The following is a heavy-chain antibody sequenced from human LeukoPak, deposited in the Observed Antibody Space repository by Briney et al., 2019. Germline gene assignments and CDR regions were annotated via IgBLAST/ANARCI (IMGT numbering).Heavy chain of an antibody. V-gene: IGHV3-48*02. J-gene: IGHJ4*02. CDR1: GFSFTDYP. D-gene: IGHD3-9*01. Sequence: GGSLRLSCATSGFSFTDYPMNWVRQAPGKGLEWISNIRTTAEGAKYAYYAYSVKGRVTISRDDGKNTLYLHMNSVRDDDTAVYYCATDQRYAFDYWGQGILVTVSS. CDR2: IRTTAEGAKYA. CDR3: ATDQRYAFDY.